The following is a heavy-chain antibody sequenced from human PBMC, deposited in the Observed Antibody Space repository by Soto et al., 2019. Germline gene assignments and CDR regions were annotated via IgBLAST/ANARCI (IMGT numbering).Heavy chain of an antibody. CDR1: GYSSNSGFD. D-gene: IGHD6-13*01. Sequence: SETQSLTCAVSGYSSNSGFDWGWIRQTPTEGLEWIASIYHTGSSFYNPSLESRVSISVDTAKNQFSLKVNSATAADTAIYYCARSTEATGTLKYWGQGIRVTVSS. CDR3: ARSTEATGTLKY. J-gene: IGHJ4*02. CDR2: IYHTGSS. V-gene: IGHV4-38-2*01.